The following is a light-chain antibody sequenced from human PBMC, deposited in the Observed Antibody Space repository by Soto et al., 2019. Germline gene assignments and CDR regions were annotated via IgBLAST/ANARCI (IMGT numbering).Light chain of an antibody. CDR2: AAS. V-gene: IGKV1-8*01. CDR1: QGISSY. CDR3: QQYYSYPWT. J-gene: IGKJ1*01. Sequence: ILMTQAPSSLSASTGDRVTITCRASQGISSYLAWYQQKPGKAPKLLIYAASTLQSGVPSRFSGSGSGTDFTLTISCLQSEDFATYYCQQYYSYPWTFGQGTKGGY.